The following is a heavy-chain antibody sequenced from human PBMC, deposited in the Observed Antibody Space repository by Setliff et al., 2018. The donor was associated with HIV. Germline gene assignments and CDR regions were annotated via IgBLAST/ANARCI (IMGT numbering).Heavy chain of an antibody. V-gene: IGHV1-8*02. CDR1: GYTFTSYD. J-gene: IGHJ3*02. CDR3: ASPRYYYDSSGYYRHAFDI. D-gene: IGHD3-22*01. Sequence: ASVKVSCKASGYTFTSYDINWVRQATGQGLEWMGWMNPNSGNTGYAQKFQGRVTMTRNTSISTAYMELSSLRSEDTAVYYCASPRYYYDSSGYYRHAFDIWGQGTMVTVSS. CDR2: MNPNSGNT.